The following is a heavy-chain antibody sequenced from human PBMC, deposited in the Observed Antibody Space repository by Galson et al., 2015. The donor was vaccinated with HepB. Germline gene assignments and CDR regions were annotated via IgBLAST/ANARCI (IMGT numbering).Heavy chain of an antibody. J-gene: IGHJ4*02. CDR2: INHSGST. CDR1: GGSFSGHY. D-gene: IGHD1-26*01. Sequence: ETLSLTCAVYGGSFSGHYWSWIRQPPGKGLEWIGEINHSGSTNYNPSLKSRVTISVDTSKNQFSLKLSSVTAADTAVYYCAVSGSYPREADYWGQGTLVTVSS. V-gene: IGHV4-34*01. CDR3: AVSGSYPREADY.